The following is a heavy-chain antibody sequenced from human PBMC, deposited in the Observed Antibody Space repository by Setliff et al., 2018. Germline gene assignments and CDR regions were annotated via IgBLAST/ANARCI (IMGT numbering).Heavy chain of an antibody. J-gene: IGHJ4*02. V-gene: IGHV4-61*02. CDR3: ARAPRYFDPTGSYFDF. Sequence: SETLSLTCTVSGGSVGNSYYYWNWIRQPAGKGLEWIGRIYTTWSTNYNPSLKSRVTISVDTSKNQFSLKLTSVTAADTAVYYCARAPRYFDPTGSYFDFWGQGTLVTVSS. D-gene: IGHD3-22*01. CDR2: IYTTWST. CDR1: GGSVGNSYYY.